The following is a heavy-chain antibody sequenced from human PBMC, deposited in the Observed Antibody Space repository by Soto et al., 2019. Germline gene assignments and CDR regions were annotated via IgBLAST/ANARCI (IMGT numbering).Heavy chain of an antibody. CDR1: GFTFSSYG. Sequence: PGGSLRLSCAASGFTFSSYGMHWVRQAPGKGLEWVAVISYDGSNKYYADSVKGRFTISRDNSKNTLYLQMNSLRAEDTAVYYCAKQFAYYYDSSGSFDYWGQGT. CDR2: ISYDGSNK. CDR3: AKQFAYYYDSSGSFDY. J-gene: IGHJ4*02. V-gene: IGHV3-30*18. D-gene: IGHD3-22*01.